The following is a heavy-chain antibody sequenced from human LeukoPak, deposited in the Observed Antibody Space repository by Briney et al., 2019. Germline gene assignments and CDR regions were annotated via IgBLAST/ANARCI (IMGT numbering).Heavy chain of an antibody. CDR1: GGSISSHY. CDR3: ARGHYIWGTYRQYFDY. D-gene: IGHD3-16*02. CDR2: MYYSGST. J-gene: IGHJ4*02. V-gene: IGHV4-59*11. Sequence: SETLSLTCTVPGGSISSHYWNWIRQPPGKGLEWVGYMYYSGSTSYNPSLMSRVTISVDTSKYQFSLKLSSVTAADTAVYYCARGHYIWGTYRQYFDYWGQGTLDTVSS.